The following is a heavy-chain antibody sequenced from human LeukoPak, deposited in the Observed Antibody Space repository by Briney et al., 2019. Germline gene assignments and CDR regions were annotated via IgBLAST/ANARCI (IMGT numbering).Heavy chain of an antibody. CDR3: ARDTYCSGGSCSHTAGGFDY. D-gene: IGHD2-15*01. CDR2: ISSSGSTI. J-gene: IGHJ4*02. Sequence: PGGTLRLSCAASGFTFSSYEVNWVPRAPGQGREWVSYISSSGSTIDYADSVKDRFNISRDNAKNSLYLQMNSLRAEDTAVYYCARDTYCSGGSCSHTAGGFDYWGQGTLVTVSS. CDR1: GFTFSSYE. V-gene: IGHV3-48*03.